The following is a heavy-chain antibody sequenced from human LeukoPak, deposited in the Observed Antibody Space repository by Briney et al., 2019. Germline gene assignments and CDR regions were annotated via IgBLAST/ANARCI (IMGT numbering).Heavy chain of an antibody. CDR2: IITYNGNT. CDR3: AKTTVTSEEYYYYMDV. CDR1: GYTFTSYG. J-gene: IGHJ6*03. V-gene: IGHV1-18*01. D-gene: IGHD4-17*01. Sequence: ASVKVSCKTSGYTFTSYGVSWVRQAPGQGLEWMGWIITYNGNTYYSQKLQGRVTMTTDTSTSTAYMKLRSLRSDDTAVYYCAKTTVTSEEYYYYMDVWGKGTTVTVSS.